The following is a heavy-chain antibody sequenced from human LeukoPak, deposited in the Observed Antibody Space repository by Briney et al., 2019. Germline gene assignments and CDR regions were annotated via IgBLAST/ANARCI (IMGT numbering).Heavy chain of an antibody. Sequence: GGSLRLSCAASGFTFSSYSMSWVRQAPGKGLGWVSTISGSGGSTYYADSVKGRFTISRDNSNTTLYLQMNSLRAEDTALYYCARLTAYWGQGTLVTVSS. CDR2: ISGSGGST. J-gene: IGHJ4*02. CDR1: GFTFSSYS. CDR3: ARLTAY. V-gene: IGHV3-23*01. D-gene: IGHD3-16*01.